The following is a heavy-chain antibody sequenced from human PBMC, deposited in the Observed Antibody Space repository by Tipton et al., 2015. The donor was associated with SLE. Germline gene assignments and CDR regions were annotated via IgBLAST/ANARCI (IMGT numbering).Heavy chain of an antibody. CDR2: IRSTNFGATT. CDR1: GFSFGDYE. J-gene: IGHJ6*02. CDR3: NRGRNERYHYYSGMDV. D-gene: IGHD3-16*02. Sequence: SLRLSCIGSGFSFGDYEMSWVRQAPGKGLEWIGLIRSTNFGATTEYAASVKGTFTISRDDSKGIAYLQLNSLKIEDTAVYYCNRGRNERYHYYSGMDVWGQGTTVTVSS. V-gene: IGHV3-49*04.